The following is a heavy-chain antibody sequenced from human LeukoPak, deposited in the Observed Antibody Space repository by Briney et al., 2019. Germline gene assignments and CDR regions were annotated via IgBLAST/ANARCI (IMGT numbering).Heavy chain of an antibody. J-gene: IGHJ5*02. D-gene: IGHD3-16*01. CDR1: GITFDGYA. Sequence: GGSLRLSCTASGITFDGYAMSWVRQAPGKGLEWVSSITGIGGSTYYADSVKGRFTISRDNSKNTLSLQMNSLRVDDTAVYYCAKGGRGMNWFDPWGQGTPVTVSS. CDR2: ITGIGGST. V-gene: IGHV3-23*01. CDR3: AKGGRGMNWFDP.